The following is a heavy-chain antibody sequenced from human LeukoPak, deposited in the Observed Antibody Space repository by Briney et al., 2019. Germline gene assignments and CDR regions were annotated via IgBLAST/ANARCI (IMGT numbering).Heavy chain of an antibody. V-gene: IGHV3-21*01. CDR1: GFTFSSYS. J-gene: IGHJ4*02. CDR3: ARAQRGRRGYSTFDY. D-gene: IGHD5-18*01. CDR2: ISSSSSYI. Sequence: GGSLRLSCAASGFTFSSYSMNWVRQAPGKGLEWVSSISSSSSYIYYADSVKGRFTISRDNAKNSLYLQMNSLRAEDTAVYYCARAQRGRRGYSTFDYWGQGTLVTVSS.